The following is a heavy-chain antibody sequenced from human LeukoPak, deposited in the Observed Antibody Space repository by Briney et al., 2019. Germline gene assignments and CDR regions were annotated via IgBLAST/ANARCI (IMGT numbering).Heavy chain of an antibody. Sequence: GGSLRLSCAASGFTFSSYAMSWVRQAPGKGLEWVSAISSSGGSTYYADSVKGRFTISRDNSRNTLYLQMNSLRAEDTAVYYCAKVPWGGDFFDYWGQGTLVTVSS. CDR2: ISSSGGST. J-gene: IGHJ4*02. CDR1: GFTFSSYA. D-gene: IGHD3-16*01. CDR3: AKVPWGGDFFDY. V-gene: IGHV3-23*01.